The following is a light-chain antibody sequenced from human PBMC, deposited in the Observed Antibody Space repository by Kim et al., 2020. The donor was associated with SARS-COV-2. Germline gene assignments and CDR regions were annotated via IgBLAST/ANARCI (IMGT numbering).Light chain of an antibody. Sequence: EIVLTQSPDTLSLSPGERATLTCRATESVGNNFLAWYQQKPGQAPRLLIYGASRRVTGIQDRVSGSGSGTDFTLTISRLEPEDFAVYYCEQYGSSLQTFGQGTKVDIK. V-gene: IGKV3-20*01. CDR1: ESVGNNF. CDR3: EQYGSSLQT. J-gene: IGKJ1*01. CDR2: GAS.